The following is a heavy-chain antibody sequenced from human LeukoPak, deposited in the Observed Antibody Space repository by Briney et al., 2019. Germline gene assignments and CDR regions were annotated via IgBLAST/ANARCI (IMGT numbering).Heavy chain of an antibody. J-gene: IGHJ4*02. CDR2: IYYSGGT. V-gene: IGHV4-59*01. CDR3: ASRNY. Sequence: SETLSLTCTVSGGSISSYYWSWIRQPPGKGLEWIGYIYYSGGTNYNPSLKSRVTISVDTSKNQFSLKLSSVTAADTAVYYCASRNYWGQGTLVTVSS. CDR1: GGSISSYY.